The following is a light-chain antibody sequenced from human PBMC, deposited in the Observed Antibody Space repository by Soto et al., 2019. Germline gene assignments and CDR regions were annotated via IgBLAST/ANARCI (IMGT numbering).Light chain of an antibody. CDR2: EVS. CDR3: CSYAGSRTLYV. CDR1: SIDVGSYNL. V-gene: IGLV2-23*02. Sequence: QSELTNPAYVSGSPGQSITISCPGTSIDVGSYNLVSWYQQHPGKAPKLMMYEVSKRPSGVSNRFSGSKSGNPASLTISGLQAEDEADYYCCSYAGSRTLYVFGTGTKVTVL. J-gene: IGLJ1*01.